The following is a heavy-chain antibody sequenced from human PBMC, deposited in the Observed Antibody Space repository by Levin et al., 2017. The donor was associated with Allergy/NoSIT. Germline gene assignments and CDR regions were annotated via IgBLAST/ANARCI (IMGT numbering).Heavy chain of an antibody. V-gene: IGHV3-21*01. CDR2: ISSSSSYI. CDR1: GFTFSSYS. CDR3: ARSPLGGFGVVIIPSRSNDAFDI. Sequence: GGSLRLSCAASGFTFSSYSMNWVRQAPGKGLEWVSSISSSSSYIYYADSVKGRFTISRDNAKNSLYLQMNSLRAEDTAVYYCARSPLGGFGVVIIPSRSNDAFDIWGQGTMVTVSS. J-gene: IGHJ3*02. D-gene: IGHD3-3*01.